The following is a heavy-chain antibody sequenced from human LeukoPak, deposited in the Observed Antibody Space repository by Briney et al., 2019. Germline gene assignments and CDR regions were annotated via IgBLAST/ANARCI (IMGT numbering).Heavy chain of an antibody. CDR1: GGSISSYS. D-gene: IGHD3-9*01. CDR3: ARALPHYDILTGYPSPSPYYFDY. V-gene: IGHV4-59*12. CDR2: IYHSGST. J-gene: IGHJ4*02. Sequence: SETLSLTCTVSGGSISSYSWSWIRQPPGKGLEWIGYIYHSGSTYYNPSLKSRVTISVDRSKNQFSLKLSSVTAADTAVYYCARALPHYDILTGYPSPSPYYFDYWGQGTLVTVSS.